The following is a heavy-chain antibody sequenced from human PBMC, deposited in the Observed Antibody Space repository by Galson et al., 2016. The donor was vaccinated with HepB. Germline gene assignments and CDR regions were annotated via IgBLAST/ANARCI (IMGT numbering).Heavy chain of an antibody. D-gene: IGHD1-1*01. Sequence: ETLSLTCAVSGGSMTSNNWWSWVRQSPGKGLEWIGEIYHTGSTQYNPSLKSRVTISLDKSKNLFSLNLISMTAADTAVYSCPGESPIGTGWFDSWGQGTLVTVSS. CDR2: IYHTGST. CDR3: PGESPIGTGWFDS. J-gene: IGHJ5*01. CDR1: GGSMTSNNW. V-gene: IGHV4-4*01.